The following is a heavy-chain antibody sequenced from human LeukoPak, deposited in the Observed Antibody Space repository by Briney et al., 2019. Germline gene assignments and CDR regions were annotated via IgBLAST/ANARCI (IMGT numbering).Heavy chain of an antibody. D-gene: IGHD3-9*01. V-gene: IGHV3-21*01. CDR3: VRSYRDLTGYYNHFDY. Sequence: GGSLRLSCAASGFAFSSYSMNWVRQAPGKGLEWVSSISSSSNYIYYADSVKGRFTISRDNAKNSLYLQMNSLRPEDTAVYYCVRSYRDLTGYYNHFDYWGQGNLVTVSS. J-gene: IGHJ4*02. CDR1: GFAFSSYS. CDR2: ISSSSNYI.